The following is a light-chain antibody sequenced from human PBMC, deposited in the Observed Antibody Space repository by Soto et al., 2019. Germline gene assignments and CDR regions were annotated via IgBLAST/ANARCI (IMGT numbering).Light chain of an antibody. J-gene: IGLJ3*02. V-gene: IGLV2-14*03. CDR3: SSYTNRNTVV. CDR2: DFT. CDR1: SSDVSGYNY. Sequence: QSVLTQPASVSGSPGQSITIFCTGTSSDVSGYNYVSWYQQRPGKPPKLMIYDFTNRPSGVSNRFSGSKSVSTASLTISFLQAEDEGDYYCSSYTNRNTVVFGGGTKVTVL.